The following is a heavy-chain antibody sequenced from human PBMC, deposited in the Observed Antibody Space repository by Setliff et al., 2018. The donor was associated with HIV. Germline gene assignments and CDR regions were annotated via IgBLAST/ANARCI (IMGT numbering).Heavy chain of an antibody. CDR2: INPNNGGT. CDR1: GYTFTTYY. Sequence: ASVKVSCKTSGYTFTTYYIHWVRQAPGQGLGWMGWINPNNGGTNYAQKFQGWVTMTRDTSISTAYMQLSRLRSDDTAVYYCARDRGRGSSYGDDAFDVWGQGTLVTVSS. D-gene: IGHD5-18*01. J-gene: IGHJ3*01. V-gene: IGHV1-2*04. CDR3: ARDRGRGSSYGDDAFDV.